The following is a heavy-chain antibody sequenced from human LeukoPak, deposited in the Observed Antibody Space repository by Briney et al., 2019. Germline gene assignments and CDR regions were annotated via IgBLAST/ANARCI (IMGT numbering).Heavy chain of an antibody. CDR2: IYYSGST. CDR1: GGSISSGGYY. V-gene: IGHV4-31*03. Sequence: SQTLSLTCTVSGGSISSGGYYWSWIRQHPGKGLEWIGYIYYSGSTYYNPSLKSRVTISVDTSKYQFSLKLSSVTAADTAVYYCAREGGMRGSRFDYWGQGTLVTVSS. J-gene: IGHJ4*02. CDR3: AREGGMRGSRFDY. D-gene: IGHD3-10*01.